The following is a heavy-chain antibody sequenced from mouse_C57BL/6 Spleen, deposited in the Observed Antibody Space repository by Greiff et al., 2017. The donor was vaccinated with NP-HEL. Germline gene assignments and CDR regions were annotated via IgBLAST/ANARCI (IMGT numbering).Heavy chain of an antibody. CDR2: IHPNSGST. CDR1: GYTFTSYW. CDR3: ARHDGYYAMDD. V-gene: IGHV1-64*01. D-gene: IGHD2-3*01. J-gene: IGHJ4*01. Sequence: QVQLQQPGAELVKPGASVKLSCKASGYTFTSYWMHWVKQRPGQGLEWIGMIHPNSGSTNYNEKFKSKATLTVDKSSSTAYMQLSSLTSEDSAVYYCARHDGYYAMDDWGQGTSVTVSS.